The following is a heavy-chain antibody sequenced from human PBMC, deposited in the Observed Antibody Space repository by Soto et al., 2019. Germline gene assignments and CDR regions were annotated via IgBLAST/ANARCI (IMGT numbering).Heavy chain of an antibody. CDR3: AGGYSSVAFDV. CDR2: IHYSGST. Sequence: SETLSLTCTVSGGSISSYYWSWIRQPPGKGLEWISYIHYSGSTNYNPSLKSRVTISIDTSKNQFSLKLFSVTAADTAVYYCAGGYSSVAFDVWGQGTMVTVSS. V-gene: IGHV4-59*01. D-gene: IGHD6-19*01. J-gene: IGHJ3*01. CDR1: GGSISSYY.